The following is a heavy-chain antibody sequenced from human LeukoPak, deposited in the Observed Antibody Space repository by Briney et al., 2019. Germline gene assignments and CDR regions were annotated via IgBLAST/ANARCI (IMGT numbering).Heavy chain of an antibody. Sequence: PGGSLRLSCAASGFTFTSYTMNWVRQAPGKGLEWLSYITSSSSTIFYADSVKGRFTISRDNAKSSVFLHMNSLRVEDTAVYYCARAQWDSSGWYGDAFDIWGQGTMVTVSS. V-gene: IGHV3-48*04. D-gene: IGHD6-19*01. CDR3: ARAQWDSSGWYGDAFDI. J-gene: IGHJ3*02. CDR1: GFTFTSYT. CDR2: ITSSSSTI.